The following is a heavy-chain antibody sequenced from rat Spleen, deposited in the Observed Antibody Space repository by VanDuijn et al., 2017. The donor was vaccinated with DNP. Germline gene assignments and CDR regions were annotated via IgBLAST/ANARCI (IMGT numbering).Heavy chain of an antibody. CDR2: IWGDGST. Sequence: QVQMKETGPGLVQTTQTLSVTCTVSGFSLTSYGVHWVRQAPGKGLEWMGIIWGDGSTNYNSALKSRLSISRDTSKSQVFVTMNSLQTDDTAVYYCAEIAVVNAWGQGTSVTVSS. CDR3: AEIAVVNA. D-gene: IGHD1-1*01. V-gene: IGHV2-77*01. J-gene: IGHJ4*01. CDR1: GFSLTSYG.